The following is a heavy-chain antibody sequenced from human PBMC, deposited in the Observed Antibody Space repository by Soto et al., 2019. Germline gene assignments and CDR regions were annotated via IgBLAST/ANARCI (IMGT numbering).Heavy chain of an antibody. CDR3: VRDGTKNLRDRFDP. D-gene: IGHD1-1*01. Sequence: SETLSLTCNVGRGSRSGYYWSWIRQPPGKGLEWIGRIYATGSTDYSPSLKSRITMSVAMSKQQFSLTLRSVTAADIPIYSCVRDGTKNLRDRFDPCRRGILVTVSS. V-gene: IGHV4-4*07. CDR1: RGSRSGYY. J-gene: IGHJ5*02. CDR2: IYATGST.